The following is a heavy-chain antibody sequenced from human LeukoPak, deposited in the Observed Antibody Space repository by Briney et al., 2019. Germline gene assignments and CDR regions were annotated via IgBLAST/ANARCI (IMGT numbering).Heavy chain of an antibody. J-gene: IGHJ4*02. Sequence: GGSLRLSCAASGFTFSSYAMSWVRQAPGKGLEWVSAISGSGDSTYYGDSVKGRFTISRDNSKNTPYLQMNSLRAEDTAVYYCAKTRPLDSSSWSHGDYWGQGTLVTVSS. CDR3: AKTRPLDSSSWSHGDY. CDR2: ISGSGDST. D-gene: IGHD6-13*01. V-gene: IGHV3-23*01. CDR1: GFTFSSYA.